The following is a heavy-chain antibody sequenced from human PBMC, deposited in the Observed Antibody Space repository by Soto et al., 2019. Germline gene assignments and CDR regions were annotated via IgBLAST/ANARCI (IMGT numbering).Heavy chain of an antibody. D-gene: IGHD6-13*01. V-gene: IGHV1-69*13. Sequence: SVKVSCKASGGTFSSYAISWVRQAPGQGLEWMGGIIPIFGTANYAQKFQGRVTITADESTSTAYMELSSLRSEDTAVYYCARETIAAAGKFDYWGQGTLVTVSS. CDR3: ARETIAAAGKFDY. CDR1: GGTFSSYA. CDR2: IIPIFGTA. J-gene: IGHJ4*02.